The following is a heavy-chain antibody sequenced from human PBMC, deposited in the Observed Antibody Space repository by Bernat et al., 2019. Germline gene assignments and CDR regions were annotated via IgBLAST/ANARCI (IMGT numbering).Heavy chain of an antibody. Sequence: EVQLVESGGGLVQPGGSLRLSCAASGFTFSTYWMHWVRQAPGKGLVWVSRIETDGSSAAYADFVKGRFTISRDNAKNSLFLLMNTLRAEDTAVYYCASPMGDVWGQGTTVTVSS. CDR3: ASPMGDV. J-gene: IGHJ6*02. V-gene: IGHV3-74*01. D-gene: IGHD1-26*01. CDR1: GFTFSTYW. CDR2: IETDGSSA.